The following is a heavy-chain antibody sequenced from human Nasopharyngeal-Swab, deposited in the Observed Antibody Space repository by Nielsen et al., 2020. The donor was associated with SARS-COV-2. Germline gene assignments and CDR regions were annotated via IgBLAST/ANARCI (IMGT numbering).Heavy chain of an antibody. Sequence: GESLKISCAASGFTFSSYWMHWVRQAPGKGLEWVGRIKSKTDGGTTDYAAPVKGRFTISRDDSKNTLYLQMNSLKTEDTAVYYCTTDLVGATRGPDYWGQGTLVTVSS. CDR2: IKSKTDGGTT. J-gene: IGHJ4*02. CDR3: TTDLVGATRGPDY. CDR1: GFTFSSYW. D-gene: IGHD1-26*01. V-gene: IGHV3-15*01.